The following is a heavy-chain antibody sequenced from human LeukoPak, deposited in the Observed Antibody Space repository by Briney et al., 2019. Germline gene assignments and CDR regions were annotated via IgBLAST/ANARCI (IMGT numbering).Heavy chain of an antibody. CDR1: GGSISSSNW. CDR2: IYHSGST. J-gene: IGHJ4*02. V-gene: IGHV4-4*02. D-gene: IGHD3-22*01. Sequence: SETLSLTCAVSGGSISSSNWWSWVRQPPGKGLEWIGEIYHSGSTNYNPSLKSRVTISVDKSKNQFSLRLSSVTAADTAVYYCARVTGYIVEDYFDYWGQGTLVTVSS. CDR3: ARVTGYIVEDYFDY.